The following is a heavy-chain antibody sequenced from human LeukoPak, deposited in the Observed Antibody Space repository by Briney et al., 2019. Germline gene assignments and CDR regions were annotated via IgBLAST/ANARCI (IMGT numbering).Heavy chain of an antibody. CDR3: AKDYYDSESYFFDY. V-gene: IGHV3-30*18. CDR2: ISYDGSNK. CDR1: GFTFSSYV. J-gene: IGHJ4*02. D-gene: IGHD3-10*01. Sequence: PGKSLRLSCAASGFTFSSYVMHWVRKAPAKGLEWVAVISYDGSNKYYADSVKGRFTISRDNSKNTLYLQMNSLRAEDTAVYYCAKDYYDSESYFFDYWGQGTLVTVSS.